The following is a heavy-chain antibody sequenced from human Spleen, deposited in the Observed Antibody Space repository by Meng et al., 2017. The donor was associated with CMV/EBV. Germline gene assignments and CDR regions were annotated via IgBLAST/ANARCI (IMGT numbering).Heavy chain of an antibody. CDR2: IHYSGST. CDR1: GASISSYY. V-gene: IGHV4-59*01. Sequence: SETLSLTCTVSGASISSYYWSWVRQPPGRGLEWIGNIHYSGSTNYNPSLKGRVTMSVATSEDQFSLRLKSVTAADTAVYYCARGLTNSGSFVGYYAMDVWGQGATVTVLL. CDR3: ARGLTNSGSFVGYYAMDV. D-gene: IGHD1-26*01. J-gene: IGHJ6*02.